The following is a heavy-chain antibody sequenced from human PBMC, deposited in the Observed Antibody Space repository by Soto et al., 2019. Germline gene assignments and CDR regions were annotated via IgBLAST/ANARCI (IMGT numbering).Heavy chain of an antibody. CDR2: ISWNSGSI. CDR1: GFTFDDYA. J-gene: IGHJ6*02. D-gene: IGHD3-3*01. Sequence: GGSLRLSCAASGFTFDDYAMHWVRQAPGKGLEWVSGISWNSGSIGYADSVKGRFTISRDNAKNSLYLQMNSLRAEDTALYYCAKASRITIFGVVPTGYYGMDVWGQGTTVTVSS. V-gene: IGHV3-9*01. CDR3: AKASRITIFGVVPTGYYGMDV.